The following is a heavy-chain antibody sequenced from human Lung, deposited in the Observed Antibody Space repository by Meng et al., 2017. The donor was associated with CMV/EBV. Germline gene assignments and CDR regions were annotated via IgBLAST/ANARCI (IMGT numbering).Heavy chain of an antibody. Sequence: GEXXKISCAASGFTFSSYSMNWVRQAPGKGLEWVSSISSSSSYIYYADSVKGRFTISRDNAKNSLYLLMNSLRAEDTAVYYCARDSSCSYYYYNYYYGMDVWGQGTXVTVSS. D-gene: IGHD2/OR15-2a*01. V-gene: IGHV3-21*01. CDR3: ARDSSCSYYYYNYYYGMDV. J-gene: IGHJ6*02. CDR1: GFTFSSYS. CDR2: ISSSSSYI.